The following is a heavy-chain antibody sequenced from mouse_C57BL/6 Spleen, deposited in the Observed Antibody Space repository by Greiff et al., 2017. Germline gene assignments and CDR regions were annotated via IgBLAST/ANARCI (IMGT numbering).Heavy chain of an antibody. Sequence: EVKLMQSGGGLVKPGGSLKLSCAASGFTFSDYGMHWVRQAPEKGLEWVAYISSGSSTIYYADTVKGRFTISRDNAKNTLFLQMTSLRSEDTAMYYCARSYDGYYGYYAMDYWGQGTSVTVSS. CDR3: ARSYDGYYGYYAMDY. V-gene: IGHV5-17*01. CDR1: GFTFSDYG. D-gene: IGHD2-3*01. J-gene: IGHJ4*01. CDR2: ISSGSSTI.